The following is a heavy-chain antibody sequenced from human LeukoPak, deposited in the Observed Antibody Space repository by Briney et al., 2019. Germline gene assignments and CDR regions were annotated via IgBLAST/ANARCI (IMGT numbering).Heavy chain of an antibody. CDR2: VNPDSGDT. Sequence: GASVKVSCKTSGYTLTNYDINWVRQASGQGLEWMGWVNPDSGDTGYAQKFQGRLTMTTNTSSRMAYMEMTSLRSDDTAVYYCTRDWTYWGPGTLVTVSS. CDR3: TRDWTY. D-gene: IGHD1-1*01. V-gene: IGHV1-8*01. J-gene: IGHJ4*02. CDR1: GYTLTNYD.